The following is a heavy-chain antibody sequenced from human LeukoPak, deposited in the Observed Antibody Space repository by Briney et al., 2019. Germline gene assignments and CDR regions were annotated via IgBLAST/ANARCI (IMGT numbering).Heavy chain of an antibody. Sequence: GESLKISCKGSGYSFTSYWIGWVRQMPGKGLEWMGIIYPGDSDTRYSPSFQGQVTISADKSISTAYLQWSSLKASDTAVYYCARGPRPPPYSSSWFDPWGQGTLVTVSS. CDR1: GYSFTSYW. D-gene: IGHD6-13*01. V-gene: IGHV5-51*01. CDR3: ARGPRPPPYSSSWFDP. J-gene: IGHJ5*02. CDR2: IYPGDSDT.